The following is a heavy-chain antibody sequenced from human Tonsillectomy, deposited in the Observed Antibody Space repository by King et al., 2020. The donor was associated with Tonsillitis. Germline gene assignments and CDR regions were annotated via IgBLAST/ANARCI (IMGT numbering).Heavy chain of an antibody. J-gene: IGHJ6*02. V-gene: IGHV3-21*01. CDR1: GFTFSSYS. CDR3: ARDRSSRYSYYGMDV. Sequence: VQLVESGGGLVKPGGSLRLSCAASGFTFSSYSMNWVRQAPGKGLEWVSSISSSSSYIYYADSVKGRFTISRDNAKNSLYLQMNSLRAEDTAVYYCARDRSSRYSYYGMDVWGQGTTVTVSS. D-gene: IGHD2-2*01. CDR2: ISSSSSYI.